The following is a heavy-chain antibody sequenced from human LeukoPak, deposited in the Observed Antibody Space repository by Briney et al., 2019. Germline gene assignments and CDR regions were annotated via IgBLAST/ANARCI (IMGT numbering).Heavy chain of an antibody. CDR2: IYYSGST. J-gene: IGHJ6*02. V-gene: IGHV4-30-4*01. CDR1: GGSISSGDYY. Sequence: KPSETLSLTCTVSGGSISSGDYYWSWIRQPPGKGLEWIGYIYYSGSTYYNPSLKSRVTISVDTSKNQFSLKLSSVTAADTAVYYCAAPRSYYYYGMDVWGQGTTVTVSS. CDR3: AAPRSYYYYGMDV.